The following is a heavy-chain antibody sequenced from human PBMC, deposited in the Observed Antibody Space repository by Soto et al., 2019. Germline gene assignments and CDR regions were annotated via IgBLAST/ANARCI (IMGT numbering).Heavy chain of an antibody. V-gene: IGHV4-61*01. D-gene: IGHD2-21*02. J-gene: IGHJ4*02. CDR1: GGSVTSGNYY. Sequence: ASETLSLTCTVSGGSVTSGNYYWSWIRQPPGKGLEWIGHIYYSGSTNYNPSLKSRVTISVDASKNQFSLKLSSVTAADTTIYYCARGPVVTPFVDYWGQGTLVTVSS. CDR2: IYYSGST. CDR3: ARGPVVTPFVDY.